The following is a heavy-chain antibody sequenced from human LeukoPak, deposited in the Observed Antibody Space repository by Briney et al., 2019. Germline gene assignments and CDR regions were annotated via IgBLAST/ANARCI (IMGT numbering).Heavy chain of an antibody. J-gene: IGHJ4*02. CDR1: GFTFDDYG. Sequence: GGSLRLSCAASGFTFDDYGMSWVRQAPGKGLEWVSGINWNGGSTGYADSVKGRFTISRDNAKNSLYLQMNSLRAEDTAVYYCAKASVAGTLIGYWGQGTLVTVSS. CDR2: INWNGGST. CDR3: AKASVAGTLIGY. V-gene: IGHV3-20*04. D-gene: IGHD6-19*01.